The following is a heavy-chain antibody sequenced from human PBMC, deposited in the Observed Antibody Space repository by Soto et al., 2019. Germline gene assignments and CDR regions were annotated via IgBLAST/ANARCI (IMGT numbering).Heavy chain of an antibody. V-gene: IGHV6-1*01. CDR2: TYYRSRWYN. D-gene: IGHD1-7*01. Sequence: QVQLQESGPGLVKPSQTLSLTCAISGDSVSSNSAAWNWIRLSPSRGLEWLARTYYRSRWYNDYAVSVRSRVTVNPDTSKNQFSLQLTSVTPEDTAVDYCAGTTSHKWYYMDVWGKGTTVTVSS. CDR3: AGTTSHKWYYMDV. CDR1: GDSVSSNSAA. J-gene: IGHJ6*03.